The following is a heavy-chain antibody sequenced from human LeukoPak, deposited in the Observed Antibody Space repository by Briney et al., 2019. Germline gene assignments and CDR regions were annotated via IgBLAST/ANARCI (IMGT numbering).Heavy chain of an antibody. CDR1: GFSFNKDW. D-gene: IGHD5-18*01. Sequence: GGSLRLSCAASGFSFNKDWVSWVRQAPGKGLEWIGRIKTTADGGTTDYVAPVKGRFTISRDDSKNTVYLQMNNLKTEDTAVYYCTTRSWIQPLLGSDYWGQGTLVTVSS. CDR2: IKTTADGGTT. V-gene: IGHV3-15*01. J-gene: IGHJ4*02. CDR3: TTRSWIQPLLGSDY.